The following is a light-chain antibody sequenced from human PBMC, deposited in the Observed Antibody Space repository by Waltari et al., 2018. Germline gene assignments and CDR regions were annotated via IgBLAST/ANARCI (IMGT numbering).Light chain of an antibody. Sequence: EIVLTQSPGTLSLSPGERATLSYRASQSVSSSYLAWDQQKPGQAPRVLIHGASNRATGIPDRFSGSGSGTDFTLTISRLEPEDFAVYYCQQYGSSPWTFGQGTKVEIK. J-gene: IGKJ1*01. CDR1: QSVSSSY. V-gene: IGKV3-20*01. CDR3: QQYGSSPWT. CDR2: GAS.